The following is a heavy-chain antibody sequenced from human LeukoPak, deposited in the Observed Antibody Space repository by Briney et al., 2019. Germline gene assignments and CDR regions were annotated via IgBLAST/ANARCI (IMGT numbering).Heavy chain of an antibody. J-gene: IGHJ4*02. CDR2: NKSKTDGGTT. D-gene: IGHD3-10*01. Sequence: GGSVRLSCAASGLTFSNAWMRWVRQAPGKAREGVGRNKSKTDGGTTDYAAPVKGRFTISRDDSKNTLYLQMNSLKTEDTAVYYCTTEITMVRGVIGFDYWGQGTLVTVSS. CDR3: TTEITMVRGVIGFDY. V-gene: IGHV3-15*01. CDR1: GLTFSNAW.